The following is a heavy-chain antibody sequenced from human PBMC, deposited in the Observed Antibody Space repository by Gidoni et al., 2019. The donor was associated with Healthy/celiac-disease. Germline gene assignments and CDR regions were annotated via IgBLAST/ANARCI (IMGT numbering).Heavy chain of an antibody. CDR2: INHSGST. CDR3: ARGIRYGSGSYYKGESYYFDY. V-gene: IGHV4-34*01. D-gene: IGHD3-10*01. J-gene: IGHJ4*02. Sequence: QVQLQQWGAGLLKPSETLSLTCAVYGGSFSGSYWSWIRQPPGKGLEWIGEINHSGSTNYNPSLKSRVTISVDTSKNQFSLKLSSVTAADTAVYYCARGIRYGSGSYYKGESYYFDYWGQGTLVTVSS. CDR1: GGSFSGSY.